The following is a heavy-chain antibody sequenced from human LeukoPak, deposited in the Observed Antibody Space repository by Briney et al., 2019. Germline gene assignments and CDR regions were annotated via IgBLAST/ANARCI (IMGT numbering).Heavy chain of an antibody. V-gene: IGHV3-30*04. J-gene: IGHJ5*02. CDR2: ISYDGSNK. Sequence: GGTLRLSCAASGFTFSSYAMHWVRQAPGKGLEWVAVISYDGSNKYYADSVKGRFTISRDNSKNTLYLQMNSLRAEDTAVYYCARVGETSYGDYVIPLDPWGQGTLVTVSS. CDR1: GFTFSSYA. D-gene: IGHD4-17*01. CDR3: ARVGETSYGDYVIPLDP.